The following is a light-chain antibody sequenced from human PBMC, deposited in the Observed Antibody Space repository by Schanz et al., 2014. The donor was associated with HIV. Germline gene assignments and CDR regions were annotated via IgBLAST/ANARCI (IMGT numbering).Light chain of an antibody. Sequence: QSALTQPASVSGSPGQSVTISCTGTSSDVGGHNYVSWYQHHPGKAPKLIIFEVSERPSGVPDRFSASKSGTSASLAISGLQSEDEADYYCAAWDVNLKGPVFGGGTKLTVL. CDR1: SSDVGGHNY. V-gene: IGLV2-8*01. CDR3: AAWDVNLKGPV. CDR2: EVS. J-gene: IGLJ2*01.